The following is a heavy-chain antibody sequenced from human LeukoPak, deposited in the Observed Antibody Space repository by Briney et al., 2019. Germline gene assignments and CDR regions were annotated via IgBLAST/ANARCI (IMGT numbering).Heavy chain of an antibody. V-gene: IGHV3-23*01. CDR2: ISGSGGSK. CDR1: GFTFSSYA. CDR3: ARDGIGSGYYNY. J-gene: IGHJ4*02. D-gene: IGHD3-22*01. Sequence: GGSLRLSCAASGFTFSSYAMSWVRQAPGKGLEWVSGISGSGGSKYYADSVKGRFTISRHNSKNTLSLQMNSLRADDTAVYYCARDGIGSGYYNYWGQGTLATVSS.